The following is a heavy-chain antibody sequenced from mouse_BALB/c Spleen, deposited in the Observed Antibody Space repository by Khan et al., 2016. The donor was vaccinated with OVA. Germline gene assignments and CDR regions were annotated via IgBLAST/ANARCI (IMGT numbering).Heavy chain of an antibody. V-gene: IGHV2-9*02. J-gene: IGHJ2*01. CDR2: IWAGGST. Sequence: QVQLKESGPGLVAPSQSLSITCTVSGFSLTSYGVHWVRQPPGKGLEWLGVIWAGGSTNYNSALMYRLSIIQDNSKSQVFLKMNSLQTEEPAMYYCGRREDIWGQGTTLTVSS. D-gene: IGHD1-3*01. CDR3: GRREDI. CDR1: GFSLTSYG.